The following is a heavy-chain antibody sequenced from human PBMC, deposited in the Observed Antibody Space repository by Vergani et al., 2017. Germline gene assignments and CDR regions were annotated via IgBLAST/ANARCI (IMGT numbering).Heavy chain of an antibody. V-gene: IGHV4-38-2*02. CDR2: IYHSGST. CDR3: ARDAGRWEATREH. CDR1: GYSISSGYY. J-gene: IGHJ1*01. D-gene: IGHD5-12*01. Sequence: QVQLQESGPGLVKPSETLSLTCAVSGYSISSGYYWGWIRQPPGKGLEWIGSIYHSGSTYYNPSLKSRVTISVDTSKNQFSLKLSSVTAADTAVYYCARDAGRWEATREHWGQGTLVTVSS.